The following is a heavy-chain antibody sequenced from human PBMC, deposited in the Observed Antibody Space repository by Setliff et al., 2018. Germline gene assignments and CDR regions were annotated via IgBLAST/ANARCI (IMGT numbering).Heavy chain of an antibody. D-gene: IGHD2-15*01. Sequence: SETLSLTCTVSGGSISDSSWSWIRQPPGKGLEWIGCISSIGNTYYNPSLGSRLTISADTSNNQFSLNLISVTAAGTAVYYCARRRWYIEYWGQGTLVTVSS. CDR1: GGSISDSS. V-gene: IGHV4-59*08. CDR3: ARRRWYIEY. J-gene: IGHJ4*02. CDR2: ISSIGNT.